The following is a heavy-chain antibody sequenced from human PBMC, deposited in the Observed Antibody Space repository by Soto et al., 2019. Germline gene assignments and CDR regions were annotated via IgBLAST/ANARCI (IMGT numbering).Heavy chain of an antibody. V-gene: IGHV1-69*01. D-gene: IGHD2-2*01. CDR3: VRPSNIVVVPAALVDYYYYGMDV. Sequence: QVQLVQSGAEVKKPGSSVKVSCKASGGTFSSYAISWVRQAPGQGLEWMGGIIPIFGTANYAQKFQGRVTITADESTSTAYMELRSLRSEDTAVYYCVRPSNIVVVPAALVDYYYYGMDVGGQGTTVTVSS. CDR2: IIPIFGTA. J-gene: IGHJ6*02. CDR1: GGTFSSYA.